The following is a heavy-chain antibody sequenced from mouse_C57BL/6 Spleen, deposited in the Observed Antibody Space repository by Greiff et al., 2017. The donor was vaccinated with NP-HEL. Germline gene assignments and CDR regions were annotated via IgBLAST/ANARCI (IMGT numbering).Heavy chain of an antibody. CDR2: FHPYNDDT. D-gene: IGHD2-14*01. V-gene: IGHV1-47*01. CDR3: ARQGEYDVRGYAMDY. CDR1: GYTFTTYP. J-gene: IGHJ4*01. Sequence: QVQLKESGAELVKPGAPVKMSCKASGYTFTTYPIEWMKQNHGKSLEWIGNFHPYNDDTKYNEKFKGKATLTVEKSSSTVYLELSRLTSDDSAVYYCARQGEYDVRGYAMDYWGQGTSVTVSS.